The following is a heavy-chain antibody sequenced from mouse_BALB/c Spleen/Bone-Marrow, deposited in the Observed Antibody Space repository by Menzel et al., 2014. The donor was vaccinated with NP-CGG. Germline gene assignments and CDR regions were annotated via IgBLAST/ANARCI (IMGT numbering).Heavy chain of an antibody. CDR2: IYPSDSYT. J-gene: IGHJ2*01. CDR3: TRSYGSSYEYYFDY. Sequence: QVQLKQSGAELVRPGASVKLSCKASGYTFTSYWINWVKQRPGQGLEWIGNIYPSDSYTNYNQKFKDKATLTVDKSSSTAYMQLSSPTSEDSAVYYCTRSYGSSYEYYFDYWSQGTILTVSS. CDR1: GYTFTSYW. V-gene: IGHV1-69*02. D-gene: IGHD1-1*01.